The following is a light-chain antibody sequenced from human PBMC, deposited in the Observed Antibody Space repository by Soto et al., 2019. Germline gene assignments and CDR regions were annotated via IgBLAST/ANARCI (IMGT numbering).Light chain of an antibody. CDR1: QSVSSSY. V-gene: IGKV3-20*01. J-gene: IGKJ2*01. CDR2: GAS. CDR3: QQYGSSPHT. Sequence: EIVLTQSPGTLSLSPGERATLSCRASQSVSSSYLAWYQHKPGQAPRLLIYGASSRPTGIPDRFSGSASGTDFTLTISRLEPEDFAGYCCQQYGSSPHTFGQGTKLEIK.